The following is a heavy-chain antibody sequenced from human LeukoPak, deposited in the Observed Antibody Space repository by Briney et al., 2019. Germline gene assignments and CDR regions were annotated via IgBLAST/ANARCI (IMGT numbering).Heavy chain of an antibody. D-gene: IGHD6-13*01. Sequence: PSETLSLTCTVSGGSISSYYWSWIRQPPGKGLEWIGYIYYSGSTNYNPSLKSRVTISADTSKNQFSLKLSSVTAVDTAVYYCARSSIAAASTVDYWGQGTLVTVSS. V-gene: IGHV4-59*01. J-gene: IGHJ4*02. CDR2: IYYSGST. CDR3: ARSSIAAASTVDY. CDR1: GGSISSYY.